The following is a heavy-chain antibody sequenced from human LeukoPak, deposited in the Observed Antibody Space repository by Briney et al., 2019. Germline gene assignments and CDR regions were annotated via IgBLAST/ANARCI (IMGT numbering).Heavy chain of an antibody. CDR3: VRDEEDYDIYFDL. D-gene: IGHD4-17*01. V-gene: IGHV3-30*04. J-gene: IGHJ2*01. CDR2: ISNDGGNE. Sequence: GRSLRLSCAASGFTFNKYNMHWVRQAPGKGLEWVAFISNDGGNEYYSDSMKGRFTISRDNSKNTLYLQMNSLRLEDTGVYYCVRDEEDYDIYFDLWGRGTPVTVSS. CDR1: GFTFNKYN.